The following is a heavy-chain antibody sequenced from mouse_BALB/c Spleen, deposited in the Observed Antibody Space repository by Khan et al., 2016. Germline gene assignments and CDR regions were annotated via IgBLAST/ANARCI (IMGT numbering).Heavy chain of an antibody. CDR2: ILPGSGST. J-gene: IGHJ2*01. CDR1: GYTFSSYW. D-gene: IGHD4-1*01. V-gene: IGHV1-9*01. Sequence: QVQLKESGAELMKPGASVKISCKATGYTFSSYWIEWVKQRPGHGLEWIGEILPGSGSTNYNEKFRGKATCTADTTSNKAYMQLSSLKSEASAVHSCARTDRLGYFDYWAQGPTLTVSS. CDR3: ARTDRLGYFDY.